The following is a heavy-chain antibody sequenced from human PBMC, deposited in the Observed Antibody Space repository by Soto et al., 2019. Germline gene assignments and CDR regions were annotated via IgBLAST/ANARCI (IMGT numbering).Heavy chain of an antibody. CDR3: AKGMSGSYYNLPDDY. D-gene: IGHD3-10*01. J-gene: IGHJ4*02. CDR2: ISYDGSNK. Sequence: GGSLRLSCAASGFTFSSYGMHWVRQAPGKGLEWVAVISYDGSNKYYADSVKGRFTISRDNSKNTLYLQMNSLRAEDTAVYYCAKGMSGSYYNLPDDYWGQGTLVTVSS. CDR1: GFTFSSYG. V-gene: IGHV3-30*18.